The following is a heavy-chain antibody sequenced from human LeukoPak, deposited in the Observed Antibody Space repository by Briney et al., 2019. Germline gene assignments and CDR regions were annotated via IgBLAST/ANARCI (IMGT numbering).Heavy chain of an antibody. CDR1: GASVSSDDYC. J-gene: IGHJ5*02. V-gene: IGHV4-30-4*01. D-gene: IGHD3-22*01. CDR2: ISYSGST. Sequence: SETLSLTCSVSGASVSSDDYCWGWIRQPPGQGLEWIAYISYSGSTYYNPSLKSRITISIDMSKNQFSLKLSSVTAADTAVYYCVRYYHSSGFSHWFDPWGQGTLVTVSS. CDR3: VRYYHSSGFSHWFDP.